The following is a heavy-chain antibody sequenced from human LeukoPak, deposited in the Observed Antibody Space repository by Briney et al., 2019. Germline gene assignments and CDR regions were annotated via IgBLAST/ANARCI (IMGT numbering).Heavy chain of an antibody. CDR1: GFTFSSYA. CDR3: ASGKDYDFWSSFDY. CDR2: ISYGGSNK. D-gene: IGHD3-3*01. J-gene: IGHJ4*02. Sequence: GRSLRLSCAASGFTFSSYAMHWVRQAPGKGLEWVAVISYGGSNKYYADSVKGRFTISRDNSKNTLYLQMNSLRAEDTAVYYCASGKDYDFWSSFDYWGQGTLVTVSS. V-gene: IGHV3-30-3*01.